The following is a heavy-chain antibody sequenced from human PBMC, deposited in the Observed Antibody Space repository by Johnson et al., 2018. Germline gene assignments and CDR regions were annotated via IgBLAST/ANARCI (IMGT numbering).Heavy chain of an antibody. Sequence: VQLVQSGGGLVQPGGSLRLSCAASGFTFSSYAMSWVRQAPGKGLEWVSSISSSSSYIYYADSVKGRFTISRDNAKNSLYLQMNSLRAEDTAVYYCARVGLLWVGESPPHYYMDVWGKGTTVTVSS. CDR3: ARVGLLWVGESPPHYYMDV. J-gene: IGHJ6*03. CDR2: ISSSSSYI. D-gene: IGHD3-10*01. V-gene: IGHV3-21*01. CDR1: GFTFSSYA.